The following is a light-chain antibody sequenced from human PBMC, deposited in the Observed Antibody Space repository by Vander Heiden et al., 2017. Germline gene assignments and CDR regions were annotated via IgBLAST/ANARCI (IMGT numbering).Light chain of an antibody. CDR3: QAWASSSVV. V-gene: IGLV3-1*01. Sequence: SYELTQPPSVSVSPGQTASITCSGDKLGDKYVCWYQQKPGQSPILIIYQDNKRPSGIPERFSGSNSGNTATLTISGTQAMDEADYYCQAWASSSVVFGGGTKLTVI. CDR2: QDN. J-gene: IGLJ2*01. CDR1: KLGDKY.